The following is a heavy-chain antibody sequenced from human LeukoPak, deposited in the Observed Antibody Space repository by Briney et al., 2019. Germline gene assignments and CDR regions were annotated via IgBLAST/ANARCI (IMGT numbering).Heavy chain of an antibody. J-gene: IGHJ4*02. Sequence: GSSVKVSCKASGGAFSSYAISWVRQAPGQGLEWMGRIIPIFGTPNYAQKFQGRVTITADESTNTAYMELSSLRSEDTAVYYCAREGYCSTTGCHDAYWGQGTLVTVSS. CDR1: GGAFSSYA. CDR2: IIPIFGTP. V-gene: IGHV1-69*15. CDR3: AREGYCSTTGCHDAY. D-gene: IGHD2-2*01.